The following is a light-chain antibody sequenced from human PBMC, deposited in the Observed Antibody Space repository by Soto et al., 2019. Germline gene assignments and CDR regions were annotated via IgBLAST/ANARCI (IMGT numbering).Light chain of an antibody. Sequence: EGVLTQSPGTLSLSPGERATLSCRASQSVTSRYLAWYQQKPGQAPRLVIYGAPSRATGIPDRISGSGSGTDFTLTISRLEPEDFAVYYCQQYNNWPPRTFGQGTKVEIK. CDR3: QQYNNWPPRT. V-gene: IGKV3-20*01. CDR2: GAP. CDR1: QSVTSRY. J-gene: IGKJ1*01.